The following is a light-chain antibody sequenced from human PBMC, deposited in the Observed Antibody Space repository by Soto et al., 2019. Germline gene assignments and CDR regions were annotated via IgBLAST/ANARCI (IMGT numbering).Light chain of an antibody. V-gene: IGLV4-69*01. J-gene: IGLJ2*01. CDR3: QTWDTGARVV. CDR1: SGHSSYA. CDR2: LSSDGSH. Sequence: QPVLTQSPSPSASLGASVKLTCTLSSGHSSYAIAWHQQQPEKGPRYLMKLSSDGSHSKGDGIPDRFSGSSSGAERYLTISSLQSEDEADYYCQTWDTGARVVFGGGTQVTVL.